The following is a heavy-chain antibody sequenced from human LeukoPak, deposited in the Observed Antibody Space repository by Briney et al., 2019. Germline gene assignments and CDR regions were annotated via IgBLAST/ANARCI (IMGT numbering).Heavy chain of an antibody. J-gene: IGHJ4*02. D-gene: IGHD3-10*01. CDR3: ARGRLFYGSGSYFGRTTDDY. CDR2: FDPEDGET. Sequence: DSVKVPCKVSGYTLTELSMHWVRQPPGKGLEWMGGFDPEDGETIYAQKFQGRVTMIEDTSTETAYMELRSLRSDDAAVYYCARGRLFYGSGSYFGRTTDDYWGQGALVTVSS. V-gene: IGHV1-24*01. CDR1: GYTLTELS.